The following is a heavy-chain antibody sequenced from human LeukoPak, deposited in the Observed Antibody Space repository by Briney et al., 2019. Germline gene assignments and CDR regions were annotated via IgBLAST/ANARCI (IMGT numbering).Heavy chain of an antibody. CDR1: GFSPSTRGVG. J-gene: IGHJ3*02. Sequence: SGPTLVNPTQALTLTCTFSGFSPSTRGVGVGWIRQPPGKALEWLSLIYWNDDKRYSPSLKSRLTITKDTSKNQVVLTMTNMDPVDTATYYCAHRQVGMATIGVYAFDIWGQGTMVTVSS. CDR2: IYWNDDK. D-gene: IGHD5-24*01. V-gene: IGHV2-5*01. CDR3: AHRQVGMATIGVYAFDI.